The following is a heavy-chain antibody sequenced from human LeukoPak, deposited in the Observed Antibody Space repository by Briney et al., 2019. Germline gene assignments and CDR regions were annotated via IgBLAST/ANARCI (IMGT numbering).Heavy chain of an antibody. V-gene: IGHV4-4*07. CDR2: IYTSGST. J-gene: IGHJ4*02. CDR1: GGSMSSYY. CDR3: ARDLTDYYELDY. D-gene: IGHD3-22*01. Sequence: SETLSLTCSVSGGSMSSYYWNWIRQPAGKGLEWIGRIYTSGSTNYNPSLKSRVTMSVDTSKNQFSLNLISVTAADTAVYYCARDLTDYYELDYWGQGTLVTVSS.